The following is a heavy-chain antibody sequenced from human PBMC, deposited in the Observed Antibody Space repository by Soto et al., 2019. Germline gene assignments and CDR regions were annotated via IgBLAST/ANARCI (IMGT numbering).Heavy chain of an antibody. Sequence: EVQLVESGGGLVQPGGSLRLSCAASGFTFSSYWMHWVRQAPGKGLVWVSRINSDGSSTSYADSVKGRFTISRDNAKNTLYLQMNSLRAEDTAVYYCARAPYSSGWYGGGYYYYYGMDVWGQGTTVTVSS. CDR3: ARAPYSSGWYGGGYYYYYGMDV. V-gene: IGHV3-74*01. CDR2: INSDGSST. J-gene: IGHJ6*02. D-gene: IGHD6-19*01. CDR1: GFTFSSYW.